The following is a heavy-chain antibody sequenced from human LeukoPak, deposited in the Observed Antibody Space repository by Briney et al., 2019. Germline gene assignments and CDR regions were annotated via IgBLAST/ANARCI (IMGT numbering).Heavy chain of an antibody. CDR3: AKGGRGTYDS. D-gene: IGHD3-16*01. V-gene: IGHV3-21*04. J-gene: IGHJ4*02. Sequence: GGSLRLSCAASGFTFSSYSMNWVRQAPGKGLEWVSSISSSSSYIYYADSVKGRFTIPRDNSKNTLSLQMNSLRADDTAVYYCAKGGRGTYDSWGQGTLVTVSS. CDR1: GFTFSSYS. CDR2: ISSSSSYI.